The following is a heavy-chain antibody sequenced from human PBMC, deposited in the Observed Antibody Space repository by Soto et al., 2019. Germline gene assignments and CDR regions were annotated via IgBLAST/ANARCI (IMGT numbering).Heavy chain of an antibody. CDR2: IIPIFGTA. CDR3: ARDLRFQGPGPPGMDV. J-gene: IGHJ6*02. V-gene: IGHV1-69*13. Sequence: QVQLVQSGAEVKKPGASVKVSCKASGGTFSSYAISWVRQAPGQGLEWMGGIIPIFGTANYAQKFQGRVTITADESTSTAYMELSSLRSEDTAVYYCARDLRFQGPGPPGMDVWGQGTTVTVSS. D-gene: IGHD5-12*01. CDR1: GGTFSSYA.